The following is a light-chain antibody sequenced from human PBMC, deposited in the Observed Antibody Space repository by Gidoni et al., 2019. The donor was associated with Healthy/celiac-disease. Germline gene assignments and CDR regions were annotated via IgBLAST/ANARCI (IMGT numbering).Light chain of an antibody. CDR2: EVS. J-gene: IGLJ2*01. CDR1: SSDVGGYHY. Sequence: QSALTQPASVSGSPGPSITISCTGTSSDVGGYHYVSWYQQHPGKAPKLMMYEVSNRPSGVSNRFSGSKSGNTASLTISGLQAEDEADYYCSSYTSSSTVVFGGGNKLTVL. CDR3: SSYTSSSTVV. V-gene: IGLV2-14*01.